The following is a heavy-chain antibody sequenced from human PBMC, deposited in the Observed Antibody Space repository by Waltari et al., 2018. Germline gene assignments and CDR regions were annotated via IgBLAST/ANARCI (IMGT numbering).Heavy chain of an antibody. Sequence: EVQLVESGGDLIKPGGSLRLSCAASGLNFRNAWMTWVRQAPGKGLEWVGRIKSKDDGGTADYAAPVKCRFTISRNDSKQTLYLYMNNLETEDTGVYYCTTPRGFSGYDSNFDYWGQGTLVTVSS. V-gene: IGHV3-15*01. J-gene: IGHJ4*02. D-gene: IGHD5-12*01. CDR2: IKSKDDGGTA. CDR1: GLNFRNAW. CDR3: TTPRGFSGYDSNFDY.